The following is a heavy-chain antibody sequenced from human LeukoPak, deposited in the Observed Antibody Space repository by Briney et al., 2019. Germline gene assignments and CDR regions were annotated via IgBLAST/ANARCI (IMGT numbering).Heavy chain of an antibody. CDR1: GGSISSYY. Sequence: KPSETLSLTCTVSGGSISSYYWSWIRQPPGKGLEWIGYIYYSGSTNYNPSLKSRVTISVDTSKNRFSLKLSSVTAADTAVYYCATRTTSSGWHDYYYYGMDVWGQGTTVTVSS. J-gene: IGHJ6*02. D-gene: IGHD6-19*01. CDR3: ATRTTSSGWHDYYYYGMDV. V-gene: IGHV4-59*01. CDR2: IYYSGST.